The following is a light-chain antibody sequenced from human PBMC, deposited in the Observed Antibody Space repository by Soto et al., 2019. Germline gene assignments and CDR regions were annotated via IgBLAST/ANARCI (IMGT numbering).Light chain of an antibody. CDR1: SSDVGGYKY. J-gene: IGLJ2*01. CDR3: SSFTSISTVV. CDR2: DVS. Sequence: QSALTQPASVSGSPGQSITISCTGTSSDVGGYKYVSWYQQHPGKAPKLMIYDVSNRPSGVSNRFSGSKSGNTASLTISGLQAEDEADYYCSSFTSISTVVFGGGTKVTVL. V-gene: IGLV2-14*03.